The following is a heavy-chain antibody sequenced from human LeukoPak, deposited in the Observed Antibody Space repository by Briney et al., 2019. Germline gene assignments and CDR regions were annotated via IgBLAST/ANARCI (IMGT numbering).Heavy chain of an antibody. CDR3: ARVLYYYDTSGYYYVSYFDY. D-gene: IGHD3-22*01. J-gene: IGHJ4*02. CDR2: MYYSGIT. V-gene: IGHV4-59*01. CDR1: GGSISTYY. Sequence: SETLSLTCTVSGGSISTYYWSWIRQPPGKGLEWIGYMYYSGITNYNPSLKSRVTISEDTSKNQFSLKLSSVTAADTAVYYCARVLYYYDTSGYYYVSYFDYWGQGSLVTVSS.